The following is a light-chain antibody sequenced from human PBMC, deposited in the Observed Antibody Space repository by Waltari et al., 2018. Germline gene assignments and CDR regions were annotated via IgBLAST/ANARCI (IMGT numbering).Light chain of an antibody. CDR2: DVS. J-gene: IGLJ3*02. CDR3: CSYAGRLWV. CDR1: NSNIGGSNY. V-gene: IGLV2-11*01. Sequence: QSALSQPRSVSGSPGQSVTISCTGTNSNIGGSNYVSWYQHHPGKVPKLTIYDVSKRPSGVPDRFSGSKSGNTASLTISGLQAEDEAHYYCCSYAGRLWVFGGGTNLTVL.